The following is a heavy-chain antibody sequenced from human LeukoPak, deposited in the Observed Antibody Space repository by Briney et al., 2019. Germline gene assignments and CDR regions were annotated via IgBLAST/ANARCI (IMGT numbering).Heavy chain of an antibody. J-gene: IGHJ4*02. Sequence: GASVKVSCKASGGTFSSYAISWVRQAPGQWLEWMGGIIPIFGTANYAQKFQGRVTITADESTSTAYMELSSLRAEDTAVYYCASGRGYSYGSHIWGQGTLVTVSS. CDR2: IIPIFGTA. D-gene: IGHD5-18*01. V-gene: IGHV1-69*13. CDR3: ASGRGYSYGSHI. CDR1: GGTFSSYA.